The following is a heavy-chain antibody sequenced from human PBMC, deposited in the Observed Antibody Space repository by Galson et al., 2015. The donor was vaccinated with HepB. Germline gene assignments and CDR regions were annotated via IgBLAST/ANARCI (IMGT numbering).Heavy chain of an antibody. Sequence: SLRLSCAASGFTFSSYWMSWVRQTPGKGLEWVANIKEDGSEENYVDPVKGRFTISRDNAKNSLFLQMNSLRAEDTAVYYCARGGFSYAYWGQGTLVTVSS. V-gene: IGHV3-7*03. CDR1: GFTFSSYW. CDR3: ARGGFSYAY. J-gene: IGHJ4*02. CDR2: IKEDGSEE. D-gene: IGHD5-18*01.